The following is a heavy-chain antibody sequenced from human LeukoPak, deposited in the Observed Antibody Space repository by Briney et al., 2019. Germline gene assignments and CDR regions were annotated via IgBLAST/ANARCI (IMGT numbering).Heavy chain of an antibody. D-gene: IGHD6-13*01. J-gene: IGHJ5*02. CDR1: GFTFSSYA. V-gene: IGHV3-23*01. CDR3: AKDGVAAAGYNWFDP. CDR2: ISGSGGST. Sequence: GGSLRLSCAASGFTFSSYAMSWVRQAPGRGLEWVSAISGSGGSTYYADSVKGRFTISRDNSKNTLYLQMNSLRAEDTAVYYCAKDGVAAAGYNWFDPWGQGTLVTVSS.